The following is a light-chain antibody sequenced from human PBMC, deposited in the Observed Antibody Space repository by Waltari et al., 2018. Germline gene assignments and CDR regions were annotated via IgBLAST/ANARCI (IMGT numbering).Light chain of an antibody. CDR3: QQTSGTPLT. CDR1: QSITTF. CDR2: AAS. Sequence: DIQMTQSPPSLSASVGDRVTITCRASQSITTFLNWYQQKPGQAPKLLIYAASSLQGGAPSRFSGSGSGTDFTLTINSLQPEDFATYFCQQTSGTPLTFGGGTKVEI. J-gene: IGKJ4*01. V-gene: IGKV1-39*01.